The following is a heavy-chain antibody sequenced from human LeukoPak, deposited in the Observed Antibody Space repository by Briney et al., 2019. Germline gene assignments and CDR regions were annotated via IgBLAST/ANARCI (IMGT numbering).Heavy chain of an antibody. CDR2: IKQDGSEK. D-gene: IGHD3-16*02. V-gene: IGHV3-7*01. Sequence: GGSLRLSCAASGFTFSGHCMNWARQAPGKGLEWVANIKQDGSEKYYVDSVKGRFTISRDNAKNSLYLQMNSLRAEDTAVYYSARGTAGGVINWGIDYWGQGTLVTVSS. CDR3: ARGTAGGVINWGIDY. J-gene: IGHJ4*02. CDR1: GFTFSGHC.